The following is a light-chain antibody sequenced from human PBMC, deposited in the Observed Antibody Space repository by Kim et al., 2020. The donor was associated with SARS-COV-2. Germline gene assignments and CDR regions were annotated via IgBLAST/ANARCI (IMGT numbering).Light chain of an antibody. Sequence: QRVTLSCTGSRSNIGAGFDVHWYQQLPGAAPRLLIYADTNRPSGVPDRFSTSRSGTSASLAISGLQADDEADYYCQSYDSTLIAVIFGGGTQLTVL. CDR1: RSNIGAGFD. CDR2: ADT. V-gene: IGLV1-40*01. J-gene: IGLJ2*01. CDR3: QSYDSTLIAVI.